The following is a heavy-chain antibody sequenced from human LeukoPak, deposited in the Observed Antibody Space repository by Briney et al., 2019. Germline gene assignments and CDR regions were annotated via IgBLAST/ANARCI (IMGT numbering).Heavy chain of an antibody. CDR2: IKHDGSET. CDR3: AKNGGTHGMDV. J-gene: IGHJ6*02. D-gene: IGHD3-16*01. Sequence: PGGSLRLSCATSGFTFSSIWMSWVRQAPGKGLEWVANIKHDGSETNYVDSVKGRFTISRDNAKNSLHLQMNSLRVEDTAVYYCAKNGGTHGMDVWGQGTRVTVSS. V-gene: IGHV3-7*02. CDR1: GFTFSSIW.